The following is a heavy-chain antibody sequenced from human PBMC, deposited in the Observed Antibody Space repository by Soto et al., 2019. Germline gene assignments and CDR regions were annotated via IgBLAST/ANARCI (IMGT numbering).Heavy chain of an antibody. CDR1: GDSGASNTAS. CDR3: AKGDNLGPKTGYAFDP. CDR2: TYFRSKWYN. D-gene: IGHD5-12*01. V-gene: IGHV6-1*01. Sequence: LTCAISGDSGASNTASWNWIRQSPSRGLEWLGRTYFRSKWYNDYAVSVKSRIIINPDTSNNQFSLQLNSVTPEDTAVYFCAKGDNLGPKTGYAFDPWGQGIMVTVSS. J-gene: IGHJ5*02.